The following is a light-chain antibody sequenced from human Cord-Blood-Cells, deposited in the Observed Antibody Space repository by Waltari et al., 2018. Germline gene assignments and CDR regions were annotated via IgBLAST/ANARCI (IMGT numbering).Light chain of an antibody. CDR1: QSISSY. CDR3: QQSYSTPIT. CDR2: AAC. J-gene: IGKJ5*01. Sequence: DIQMTQSPSSLSASVVDRVNITCRASQSISSYLNWYQQKPGKTPKLLIYAACSLQSGVPSRFSGSGTGTDFTLSISRLQPEDVATYYCQQSYSTPITFGQGTRLEIK. V-gene: IGKV1-39*01.